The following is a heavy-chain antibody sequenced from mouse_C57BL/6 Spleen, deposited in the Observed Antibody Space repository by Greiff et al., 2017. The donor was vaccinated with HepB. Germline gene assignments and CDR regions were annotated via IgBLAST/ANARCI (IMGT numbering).Heavy chain of an antibody. J-gene: IGHJ1*03. CDR2: ISNLAYSI. V-gene: IGHV5-15*01. CDR1: GFTFSDYG. CDR3: ARQEGITTVVDWYFDV. D-gene: IGHD1-1*01. Sequence: EVQGVESGGGLVQPGGSLKLSCAASGFTFSDYGMAWVRQAPRKGPEWVAFISNLAYSIYYADTVTGRFTISRENAKNTLYLEMSSLRSEDMAMYYCARQEGITTVVDWYFDVWGTGTTVTVSS.